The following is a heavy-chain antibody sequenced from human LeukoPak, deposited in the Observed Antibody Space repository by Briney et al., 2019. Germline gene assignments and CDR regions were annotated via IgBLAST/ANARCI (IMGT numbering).Heavy chain of an antibody. J-gene: IGHJ4*02. CDR1: GYTFTSYA. D-gene: IGHD6-13*01. V-gene: IGHV7-4-1*02. Sequence: ASVKVSCKASGYTFTSYAMNWVRQAPGQGLERMGWINTNTGNPTYAQGFTGRFVFSLDTSVSTAYLQISSLKAEDTAVYYCARVRPRQQLVDFDYWGQGTLVTVSS. CDR3: ARVRPRQQLVDFDY. CDR2: INTNTGNP.